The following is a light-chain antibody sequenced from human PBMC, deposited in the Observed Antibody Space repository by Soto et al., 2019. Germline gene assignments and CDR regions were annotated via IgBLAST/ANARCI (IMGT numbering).Light chain of an antibody. J-gene: IGLJ2*01. CDR3: SSYTNSRV. CDR2: EVS. V-gene: IGLV2-14*01. Sequence: QSALTQPASVSGSPGQSITISCTGTSSDVGGYNYVSWYQQHPGKAPKLMIYEVSNRPSGVSNRFSGSKSGNTASLTISGLPAEDEADYYCSSYTNSRVFGVGTKVTVL. CDR1: SSDVGGYNY.